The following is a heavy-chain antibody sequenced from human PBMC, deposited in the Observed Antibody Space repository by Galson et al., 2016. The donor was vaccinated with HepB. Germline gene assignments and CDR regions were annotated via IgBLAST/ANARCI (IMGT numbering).Heavy chain of an antibody. V-gene: IGHV2-5*02. CDR2: IYWDDDK. J-gene: IGHJ4*02. D-gene: IGHD6-13*01. CDR3: AHTVIYSSISFDY. Sequence: PALVKPTQTLTLTCTFSGFSLTTSGVAVGWIRQPPGKALEWLAVIYWDDDKRYSPSLKSRLTITKDTSKNQVVLRMTNMDPVDTATYYCAHTVIYSSISFDYWGQGALVTASS. CDR1: GFSLTTSGVA.